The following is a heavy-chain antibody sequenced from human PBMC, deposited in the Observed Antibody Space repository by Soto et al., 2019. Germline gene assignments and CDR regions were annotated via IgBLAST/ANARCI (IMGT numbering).Heavy chain of an antibody. CDR3: ARAPTDNNLCYYYGMDV. CDR2: IYYSGST. Sequence: SETLSLTCTVSGGSISSGGYYWSWIRQHPGKGLEWIGYIYYSGSTYYNPSLKSRVTISVDTSKNQFSLKLSSVTAADTAVYYCARAPTDNNLCYYYGMDVSDPGTTVTVSS. D-gene: IGHD1-1*01. J-gene: IGHJ6*02. V-gene: IGHV4-31*03. CDR1: GGSISSGGYY.